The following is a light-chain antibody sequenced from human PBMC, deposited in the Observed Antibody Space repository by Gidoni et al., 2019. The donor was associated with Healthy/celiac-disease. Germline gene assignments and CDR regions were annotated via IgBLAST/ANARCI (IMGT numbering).Light chain of an antibody. J-gene: IGKJ2*01. Sequence: DIQMTQSPSSLSASVGDRVTITCRASQSISSYLNWYQQKPGKAPKLLIYAASSLQSGVPSRFSVSGSGIDFTLTISSLQPEDFATYYCQQSYSTPRYTFGQGTQLEIK. CDR2: AAS. CDR1: QSISSY. V-gene: IGKV1-39*01. CDR3: QQSYSTPRYT.